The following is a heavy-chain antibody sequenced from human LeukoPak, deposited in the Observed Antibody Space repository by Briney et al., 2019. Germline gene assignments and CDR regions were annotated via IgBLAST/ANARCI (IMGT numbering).Heavy chain of an antibody. V-gene: IGHV1-2*02. CDR2: INPNSGGT. Sequence: ASVKVSCKASGYTFTSYYMHWVRQAPGQGLEWMGWINPNSGGTNYAQKFQGRVTMTRDTSISTAYMELSRLRSDDTAVYYCARSGYDSLPFYYYYYMDVWGKGTTVTISS. CDR1: GYTFTSYY. J-gene: IGHJ6*03. D-gene: IGHD5-12*01. CDR3: ARSGYDSLPFYYYYYMDV.